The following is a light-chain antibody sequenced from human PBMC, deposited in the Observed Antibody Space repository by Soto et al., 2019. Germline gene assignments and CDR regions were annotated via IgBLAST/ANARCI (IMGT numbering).Light chain of an antibody. J-gene: IGKJ1*01. CDR2: DAS. CDR1: QSVSSY. V-gene: IGKV3-20*01. Sequence: EIVMTQSPGTLSLSPGERATLSCGASQSVSSYLAWYQQKPGQAPRLLISDASDRATGIPDRFSGSGSGTDFTLTISRLVPEDFAVYYCQQYEDSPVTFGQGTKVDIK. CDR3: QQYEDSPVT.